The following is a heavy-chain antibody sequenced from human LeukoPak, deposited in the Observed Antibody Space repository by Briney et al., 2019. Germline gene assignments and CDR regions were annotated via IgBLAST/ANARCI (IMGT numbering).Heavy chain of an antibody. CDR3: AKTNDLLSFDI. J-gene: IGHJ3*02. CDR2: IQGDGSGT. CDR1: GFIFSNYW. Sequence: PGGSLRLSCTASGFIFSNYWMQWVRQAPGKGLVWVSLIQGDGSGTTYKDSMKGRFTISRDNATNTLYLQMNSLTAEDTAVYYCAKTNDLLSFDIWGQGTMVTVSS. V-gene: IGHV3-74*03. D-gene: IGHD1-1*01.